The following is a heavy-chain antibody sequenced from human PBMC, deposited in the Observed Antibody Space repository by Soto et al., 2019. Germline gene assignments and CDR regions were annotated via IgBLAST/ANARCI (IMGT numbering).Heavy chain of an antibody. V-gene: IGHV3-23*01. CDR2: LSRSGRST. CDR3: ARRPYPYSSGWFWFEY. D-gene: IGHD6-19*01. Sequence: PGGSLRPSWAVSGFTCSSYAMSWFRPLPGKGLEWASALSRSGRSTSYAAPVQGRFTPSRDNPTNTLYLPMHSLRAQDTAVYYCARRPYPYSSGWFWFEYRGQGTLVTVTS. CDR1: GFTCSSYA. J-gene: IGHJ4*02.